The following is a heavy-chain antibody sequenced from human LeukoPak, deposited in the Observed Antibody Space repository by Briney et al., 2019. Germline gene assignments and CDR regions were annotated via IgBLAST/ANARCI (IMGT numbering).Heavy chain of an antibody. D-gene: IGHD3-10*01. Sequence: GGSLRLSCAASGFTFSSYAMSWVRQAPGKGLEWVSAISGSGGSTYYADSVKGRFTISRDNSKNTLYLQMNSLRAEDTAVYYCARDIWFGESSNHYGMDVWGQGTTVTVSS. CDR3: ARDIWFGESSNHYGMDV. V-gene: IGHV3-23*01. CDR1: GFTFSSYA. J-gene: IGHJ6*02. CDR2: ISGSGGST.